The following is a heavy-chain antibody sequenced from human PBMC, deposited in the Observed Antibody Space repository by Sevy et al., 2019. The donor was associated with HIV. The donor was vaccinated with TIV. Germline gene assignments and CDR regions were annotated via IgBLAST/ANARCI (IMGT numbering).Heavy chain of an antibody. V-gene: IGHV1-18*01. CDR1: GYTFTSYG. CDR2: ISAYNGNT. Sequence: GESLKISCKASGYTFTSYGISWVRQAPGQGLEWMGWISAYNGNTNYAQKLQGRVTMTTDTSTSTAYMELRSLRSDDTAVYYCARDRRIPGEYFQHWGQGTLVTVSS. CDR3: ARDRRIPGEYFQH. D-gene: IGHD2-21*01. J-gene: IGHJ1*01.